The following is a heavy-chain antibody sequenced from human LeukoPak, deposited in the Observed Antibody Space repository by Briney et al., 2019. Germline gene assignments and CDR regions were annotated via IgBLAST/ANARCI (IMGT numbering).Heavy chain of an antibody. D-gene: IGHD6-13*01. V-gene: IGHV1-18*03. CDR1: GYTFTSYG. J-gene: IGHJ4*02. CDR3: ARTRQYSSIWGFDY. CDR2: ISAYNGNT. Sequence: GASVKVSCKASGYTFTSYGISWVRQAPGQGLEWMGWISAYNGNTNYAQKLQGRVTMTTDTSTSTAYMELSSLRSEDMAVYYCARTRQYSSIWGFDYWGQGTLVTVSS.